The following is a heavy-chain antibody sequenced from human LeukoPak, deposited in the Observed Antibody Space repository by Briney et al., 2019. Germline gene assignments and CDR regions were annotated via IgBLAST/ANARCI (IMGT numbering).Heavy chain of an antibody. CDR3: ARGPTVTQDAFDI. D-gene: IGHD4-17*01. J-gene: IGHJ3*02. Sequence: PSETLSLACTVSGGSIRRGGYYWSWIRQHPEKGLEWIGYIYDIGSTDYNPSFKSRFTLSVDTSKNQFSLKVNSVTAADTAVYYCARGPTVTQDAFDIWGPGTMVTVSS. CDR2: IYDIGST. CDR1: GGSIRRGGYY. V-gene: IGHV4-31*03.